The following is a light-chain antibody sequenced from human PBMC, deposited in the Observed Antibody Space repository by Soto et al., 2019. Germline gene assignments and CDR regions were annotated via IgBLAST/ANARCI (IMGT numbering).Light chain of an antibody. Sequence: IRRTQTPCSRAASVGDGVTSACRASQSISSYLNWYQQKPGKAPKLLIYAASSLQSGVPSRFSGSGSGTDFTLTISSLQPEDFATYYCQQTYIMPTAFGQGTRLEIK. CDR2: AAS. J-gene: IGKJ5*01. CDR3: QQTYIMPTA. CDR1: QSISSY. V-gene: IGKV1-39*01.